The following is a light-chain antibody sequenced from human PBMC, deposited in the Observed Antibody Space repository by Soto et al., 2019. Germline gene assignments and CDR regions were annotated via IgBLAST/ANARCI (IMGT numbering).Light chain of an antibody. V-gene: IGKV3-15*01. CDR1: QSVSSY. CDR2: DAS. Sequence: EIVMTQSPATLSVSPGERATLSCRASQSVSSYLAWYQQKPGLPPRLLIYDASTRATGIPDRCSGSGSGTDFTLTISSLQSADFAVYYCQQYSNWPPLYTFGRGTKLEIK. CDR3: QQYSNWPPLYT. J-gene: IGKJ2*01.